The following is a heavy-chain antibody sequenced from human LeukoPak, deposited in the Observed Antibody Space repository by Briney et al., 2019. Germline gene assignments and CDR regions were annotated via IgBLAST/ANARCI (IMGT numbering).Heavy chain of an antibody. CDR3: ARKRSSGYHYYYYYMDV. D-gene: IGHD3-22*01. CDR2: INHSGGT. CDR1: GGSFSGYY. V-gene: IGHV4-34*01. Sequence: SETLSLTCAVYGGSFSGYYWSWIRQPPGKGLEWIGEINHSGGTNYNPSLKSRVTISVDTSKNQFSLKLSSVTAADTAVYYCARKRSSGYHYYYYYMDVWGKGTTVTVSS. J-gene: IGHJ6*03.